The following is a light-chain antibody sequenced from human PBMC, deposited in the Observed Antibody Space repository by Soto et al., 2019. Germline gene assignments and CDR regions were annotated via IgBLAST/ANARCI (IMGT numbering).Light chain of an antibody. V-gene: IGLV3-21*02. J-gene: IGLJ1*01. CDR2: DDT. CDR3: QVWDSSSDHPYV. Sequence: SYELTQPPSVSVAPGQTPRITCGGNNIGSKSVHWYQQKPGQAPVLVVHDDTDRPSGIPERFSGSNSGNTATLTISRVEAWDEAEYYCQVWDSSSDHPYVFGTGTKGTVL. CDR1: NIGSKS.